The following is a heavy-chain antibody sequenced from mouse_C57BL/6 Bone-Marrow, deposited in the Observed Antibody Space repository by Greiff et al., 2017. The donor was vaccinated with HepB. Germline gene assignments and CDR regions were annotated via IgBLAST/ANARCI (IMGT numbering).Heavy chain of an antibody. J-gene: IGHJ4*01. Sequence: VQLQESGAELARPGASVKLSCKASGYTFTSYGISWVKQRTGQGLEWIGEIYPRSGNTYYNEKFKGKATLTADKSSSTAYMELRSLTSEDSAVYFCARGDGYPYYAMDYWGQGTSVTVSS. CDR1: GYTFTSYG. D-gene: IGHD2-3*01. V-gene: IGHV1-81*01. CDR2: IYPRSGNT. CDR3: ARGDGYPYYAMDY.